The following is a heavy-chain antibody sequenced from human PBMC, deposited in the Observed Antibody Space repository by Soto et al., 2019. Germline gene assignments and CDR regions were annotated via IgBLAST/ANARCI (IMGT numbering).Heavy chain of an antibody. CDR3: ARVERGTATTVVDAFDI. CDR1: GGSVNSGNYY. D-gene: IGHD1-1*01. V-gene: IGHV4-34*01. CDR2: MSHSGGT. J-gene: IGHJ3*02. Sequence: QVQLQQWGAGLLKPSETLSLICAVFGGSVNSGNYYWSWIRQPPGKGLEWIGEMSHSGGTNFNPSLKSRVTISVDTSKNQFSLKMSSVTAADTALYYCARVERGTATTVVDAFDIWGPGTMVTVSS.